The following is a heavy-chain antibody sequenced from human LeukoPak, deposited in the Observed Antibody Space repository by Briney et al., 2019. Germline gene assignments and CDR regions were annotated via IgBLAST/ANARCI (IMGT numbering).Heavy chain of an antibody. Sequence: ASVKVSCKTSGYTFTSYYMHWVRQAPGQGLEWMGIINSSGGSTSYAQKFQGRVSMTRDTSTSTVYMELSSLRSEDTAVYYCVRAATYYYDSSGYYFHHWGQGTLVIVSS. CDR3: VRAATYYYDSSGYYFHH. CDR2: INSSGGST. V-gene: IGHV1-46*01. CDR1: GYTFTSYY. J-gene: IGHJ1*01. D-gene: IGHD3-22*01.